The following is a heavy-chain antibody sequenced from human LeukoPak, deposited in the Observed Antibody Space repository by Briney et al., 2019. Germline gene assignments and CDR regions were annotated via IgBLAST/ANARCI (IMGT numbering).Heavy chain of an antibody. CDR3: ARGAALFDIVVVLAAIPFDY. CDR1: GYTFTGYY. J-gene: IGHJ4*02. D-gene: IGHD2-2*01. CDR2: INPNSGGT. Sequence: RASVKVSCKASGYTFTGYYMHWVRQAPGQGLEWMGWINPNSGGTNYAQKFQGWVTMTRDTSISTAYMELSRLRSDDTAVYYCARGAALFDIVVVLAAIPFDYWGQGTLVTVSS. V-gene: IGHV1-2*04.